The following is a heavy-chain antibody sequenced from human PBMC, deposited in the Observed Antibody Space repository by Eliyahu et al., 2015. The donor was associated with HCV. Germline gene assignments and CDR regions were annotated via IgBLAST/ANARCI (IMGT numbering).Heavy chain of an antibody. J-gene: IGHJ5*02. Sequence: QVQLQESGPGLVKPSETLSLTCTVSGGSITTYYWSWIRQPPGKGLEWIGYIHYSGSTNYNPSLKNRVTLSIDTSKNQFSLNMTSVTAADTAMYYCASGGGGIAVTGTGGWFDPWGQGTLVTVSS. CDR3: ASGGGGIAVTGTGGWFDP. CDR1: GGSITTYY. CDR2: IHYSGST. D-gene: IGHD6-19*01. V-gene: IGHV4-59*12.